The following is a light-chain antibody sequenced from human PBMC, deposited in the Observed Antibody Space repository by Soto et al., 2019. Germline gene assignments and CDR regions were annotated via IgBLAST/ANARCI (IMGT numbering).Light chain of an antibody. CDR2: DAS. Sequence: EIVMTQSPATLSVSPGETATLSCRASQSVSSSLAWYQQKPGQAPRLLISDASTRAAGLPARFSGSGSGTGFTLTISSLQSEDFAVYFCQQSNNWPKTFGQGTKVDIK. V-gene: IGKV3-15*01. CDR3: QQSNNWPKT. J-gene: IGKJ1*01. CDR1: QSVSSS.